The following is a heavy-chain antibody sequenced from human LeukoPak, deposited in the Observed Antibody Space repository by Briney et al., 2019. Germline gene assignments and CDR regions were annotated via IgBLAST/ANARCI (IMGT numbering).Heavy chain of an antibody. CDR2: FDPEDGET. V-gene: IGHV1-24*01. CDR1: GYTLTELS. CDR3: ARVPKYYYDSSGYYLIFDY. J-gene: IGHJ4*02. Sequence: ASVKVSCKVSGYTLTELSMHWVRQAPGKGLEWMGGFDPEDGETIYAQKFQGRVTMTEDTSTDTAYMELSSLRSEDTAVYYCARVPKYYYDSSGYYLIFDYWGQGTLVTVSS. D-gene: IGHD3-22*01.